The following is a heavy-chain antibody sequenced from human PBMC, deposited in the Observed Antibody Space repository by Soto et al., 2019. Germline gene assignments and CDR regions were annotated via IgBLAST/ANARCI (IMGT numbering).Heavy chain of an antibody. J-gene: IGHJ5*02. Sequence: ASETLSLTCAVYGGSFSDYYWSWIRQPPGKGLEWIGEINHSGSTNYNPSLKSRVTISVDTSKNQFPLKLSSVTAADTAVYYCARASPQVVVITWFDPWGQGTLVTVSS. CDR3: ARASPQVVVITWFDP. D-gene: IGHD3-22*01. CDR1: GGSFSDYY. V-gene: IGHV4-34*01. CDR2: INHSGST.